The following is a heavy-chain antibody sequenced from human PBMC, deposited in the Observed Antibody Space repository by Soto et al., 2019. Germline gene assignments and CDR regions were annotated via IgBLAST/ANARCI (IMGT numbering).Heavy chain of an antibody. Sequence: PSETLSLTCTVSGGSISSYYWRWIRQPPGKGLEWIGYIYYSGSTNYNPSLKSRVTISVDTSKNQFSLKLSSVTAADTAVYYCARTHGSGSYYPYYFDYWGQGTLVTVSS. CDR2: IYYSGST. CDR3: ARTHGSGSYYPYYFDY. V-gene: IGHV4-59*01. J-gene: IGHJ4*02. D-gene: IGHD3-10*01. CDR1: GGSISSYY.